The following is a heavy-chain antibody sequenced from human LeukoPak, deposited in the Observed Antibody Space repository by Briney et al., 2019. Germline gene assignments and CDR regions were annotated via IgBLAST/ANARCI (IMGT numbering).Heavy chain of an antibody. V-gene: IGHV3-33*01. CDR3: AREGSGRGLDY. CDR1: GFTFSSYG. CDR2: IWYDGSNK. J-gene: IGHJ4*02. D-gene: IGHD3-10*01. Sequence: GRSLRLSCAASGFTFSSYGMHWVRQAPGKGLEWVAVIWYDGSNKYYADSVKGRFTISRDNSKNTLYLQLNSLRAEDTAVYYCAREGSGRGLDYWGQGTLVTVSS.